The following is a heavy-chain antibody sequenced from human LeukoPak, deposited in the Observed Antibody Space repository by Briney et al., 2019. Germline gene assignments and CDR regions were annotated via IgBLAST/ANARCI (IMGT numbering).Heavy chain of an antibody. Sequence: ASVKVSCKASGYTFTGYYMHWVRQAPGQGLEWMGWINPNSGGTNYAEKFQGWVTMTRDTSISTAYMELGRLRSDDTAVYYCARARPSYDILTGHMRGGAFDIWGQGTMVTVSS. V-gene: IGHV1-2*04. J-gene: IGHJ3*02. CDR2: INPNSGGT. D-gene: IGHD3-9*01. CDR3: ARARPSYDILTGHMRGGAFDI. CDR1: GYTFTGYY.